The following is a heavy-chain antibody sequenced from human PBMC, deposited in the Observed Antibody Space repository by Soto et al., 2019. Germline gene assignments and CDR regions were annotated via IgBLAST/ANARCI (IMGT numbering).Heavy chain of an antibody. CDR1: GFTFSSYG. J-gene: IGHJ4*02. Sequence: PGGSLRLSCAASGFTFSSYGMHWVRQAPGKGLEWVAVIWYDGSNKYYADSVRGRFTISRDNSKNTLYLQMNSLRAEDTAMYYCARDYDILTGPDYWGQGTLVTVSS. CDR2: IWYDGSNK. V-gene: IGHV3-33*01. D-gene: IGHD3-9*01. CDR3: ARDYDILTGPDY.